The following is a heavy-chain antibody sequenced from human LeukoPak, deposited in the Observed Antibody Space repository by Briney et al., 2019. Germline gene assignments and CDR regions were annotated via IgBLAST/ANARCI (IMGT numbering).Heavy chain of an antibody. Sequence: PGGSLRLSCAASGFTFSSYGMHWVRQAPGKGLEWVAVISYDGSNIYYADSVKGRFTISRDNSKNTLYLQMNSLRAEDTAVYYCAKDYSYGTLGAFDIWGQGTMVTVSS. V-gene: IGHV3-30*18. CDR3: AKDYSYGTLGAFDI. D-gene: IGHD5-18*01. CDR1: GFTFSSYG. J-gene: IGHJ3*02. CDR2: ISYDGSNI.